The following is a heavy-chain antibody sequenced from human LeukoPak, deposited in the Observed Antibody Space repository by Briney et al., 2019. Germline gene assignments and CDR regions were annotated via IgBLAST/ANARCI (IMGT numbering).Heavy chain of an antibody. D-gene: IGHD3-3*01. Sequence: GGTLRLSCAASAFTFSSYGMSWVRQAPGKGLEWVSAISGSGGSTYYADSVKGRFTISRDNSKNTLYLQMNSLRAEDTAVYYCAKDGRDYDFWSGNPNWFDPWGQGTLVTVSS. V-gene: IGHV3-23*01. J-gene: IGHJ5*02. CDR3: AKDGRDYDFWSGNPNWFDP. CDR1: AFTFSSYG. CDR2: ISGSGGST.